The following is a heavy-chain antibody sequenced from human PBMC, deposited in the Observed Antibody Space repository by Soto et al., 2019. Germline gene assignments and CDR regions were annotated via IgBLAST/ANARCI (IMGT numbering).Heavy chain of an antibody. D-gene: IGHD3-9*01. CDR1: GFTFDDYA. V-gene: IGHV3-43D*04. CDR2: ISWDGGST. J-gene: IGHJ6*02. CDR3: AKDLRNDILTGYYYYGMDV. Sequence: PGGSLRLSCAASGFTFDDYAMHWVRQAPGKCLEWVSLISWDGGSTYYADSVKGRFTISRDNSKNSLYLQMNSLRAEDTALYYCAKDLRNDILTGYYYYGMDVWGQGXTVTVYS.